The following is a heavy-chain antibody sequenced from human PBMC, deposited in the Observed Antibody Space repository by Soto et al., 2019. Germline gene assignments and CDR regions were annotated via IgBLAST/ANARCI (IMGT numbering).Heavy chain of an antibody. J-gene: IGHJ3*02. V-gene: IGHV1-2*02. CDR3: ARGGGVGVAGSAAFDM. CDR2: INPATGAA. CDR1: GYPVTAYY. D-gene: IGHD3-3*01. Sequence: QLHLVQSGAVVKKPGASVTVSCSASGYPVTAYYMHWVRQAPGRGLEWMGGINPATGAAKYTQTFQGRVTRTREKSTSTVFMELSGLTSEDTAVFYCARGGGVGVAGSAAFDMWGQGTLVTVSS.